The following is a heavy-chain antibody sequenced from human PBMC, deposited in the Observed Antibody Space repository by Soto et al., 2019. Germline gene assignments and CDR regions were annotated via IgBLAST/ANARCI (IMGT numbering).Heavy chain of an antibody. V-gene: IGHV4-31*03. CDR2: IFHSGST. J-gene: IGHJ5*02. CDR3: VRGGIAGYWFDP. D-gene: IGHD2-21*01. Sequence: QVQLQESGPGLVQPSETLSLTCSVSRAFINSGGFYYSWIRQPPGKGLEWLGYIFHSGSTLYTPSLSGRLTLSADTSRNQLSLHLTSVTAADTAVYYCVRGGIAGYWFDPWGQGILVTVSS. CDR1: RAFINSGGFY.